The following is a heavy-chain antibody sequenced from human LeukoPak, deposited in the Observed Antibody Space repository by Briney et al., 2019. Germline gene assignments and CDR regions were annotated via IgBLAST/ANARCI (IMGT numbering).Heavy chain of an antibody. V-gene: IGHV3-21*01. Sequence: PGGSLRLSCAASGFTLSSYSMNWVRQAPGKGLEWVSYISSSTHIYYADSVKGRFTISRDNAKNSLYLQMNSLRAEDTAVYYCARDQVYTSLSAFGIWGQGTKVTVSS. J-gene: IGHJ3*02. CDR1: GFTLSSYS. CDR3: ARDQVYTSLSAFGI. CDR2: ISSSTHI. D-gene: IGHD3-16*01.